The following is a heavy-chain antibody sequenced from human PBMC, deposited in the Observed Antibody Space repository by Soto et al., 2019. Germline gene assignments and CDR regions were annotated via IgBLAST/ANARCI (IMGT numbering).Heavy chain of an antibody. CDR3: AKEGEHSSGWANFDY. V-gene: IGHV4-31*03. Sequence: PSETLSLTCTVSGGSISSGGYYWSWIRQHPGKGLEWIGYIYYSGSTYYNPSLKSRVTISVDTAKNSLYLQMNSLRAEDTAVYYCAKEGEHSSGWANFDYWGQGTLVTVSS. CDR2: IYYSGST. CDR1: GGSISSGGYY. D-gene: IGHD6-19*01. J-gene: IGHJ4*02.